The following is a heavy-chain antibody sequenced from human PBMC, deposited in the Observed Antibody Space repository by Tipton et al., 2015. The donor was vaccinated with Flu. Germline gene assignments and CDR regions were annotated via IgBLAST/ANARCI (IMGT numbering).Heavy chain of an antibody. Sequence: QVQLVQSGGEVRKPGASVKISCKAPGFSFPTYGITWVRQAPGQGLEWMAIIKPSDGDTTYAQKFQGRVTMTRDTSTSTVYMELISLRSEDTAVYYCARGSGYYTYDAFDIWGQGTMVTVSS. D-gene: IGHD3-22*01. CDR3: ARGSGYYTYDAFDI. CDR1: GFSFPTYG. CDR2: IKPSDGDT. J-gene: IGHJ3*02. V-gene: IGHV1-46*01.